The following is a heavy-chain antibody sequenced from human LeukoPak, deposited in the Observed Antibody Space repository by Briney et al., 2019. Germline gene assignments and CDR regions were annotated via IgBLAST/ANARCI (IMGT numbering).Heavy chain of an antibody. V-gene: IGHV1-46*01. CDR3: ATGERDYGDYVAATRFDY. CDR2: INPSGGST. J-gene: IGHJ4*02. D-gene: IGHD4-17*01. Sequence: ASVKVSCKASGYTFTSYYMHWVRQAPGQGLEWMGIINPSGGSTSYAQKFQGRVTMTRDTSTSTVYMELSSLRSEDTAVYYCATGERDYGDYVAATRFDYWGQGTLVTVSS. CDR1: GYTFTSYY.